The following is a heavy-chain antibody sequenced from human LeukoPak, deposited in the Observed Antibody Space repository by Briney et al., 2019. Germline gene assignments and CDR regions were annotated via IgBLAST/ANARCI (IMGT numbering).Heavy chain of an antibody. CDR1: GYTFTGYY. V-gene: IGHV1-2*06. Sequence: ASVKVSCKDSGYTFTGYYMHWVRQAPGQGLEWMGRINPNSGGTNYAQKFQGRVTMTRDTSISTAYMELSRLRSDDTAVYYCARDTRPDRDFDYWGQRTLVTVSS. CDR3: ARDTRPDRDFDY. CDR2: INPNSGGT. J-gene: IGHJ4*02. D-gene: IGHD6-6*01.